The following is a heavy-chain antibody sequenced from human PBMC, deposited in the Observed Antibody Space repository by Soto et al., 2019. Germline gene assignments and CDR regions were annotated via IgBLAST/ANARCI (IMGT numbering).Heavy chain of an antibody. V-gene: IGHV2-5*02. J-gene: IGHJ4*02. Sequence: QITLKESGPTLVKPTQTLTLTCTFSGFSLNTGGVGVVWIRQPPGKALEWLAVIYWDDDKRYSPSLKSRLTTSKDTSKNQVVLTMTNMDPVDTATYSCTHTPFFGDKLDSWGQGALVTVSS. D-gene: IGHD2-21*01. CDR2: IYWDDDK. CDR1: GFSLNTGGVG. CDR3: THTPFFGDKLDS.